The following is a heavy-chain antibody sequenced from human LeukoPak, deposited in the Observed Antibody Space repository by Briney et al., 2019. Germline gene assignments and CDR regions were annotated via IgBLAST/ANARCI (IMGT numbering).Heavy chain of an antibody. V-gene: IGHV3-74*01. J-gene: IGHJ4*02. CDR1: GFTFSSYG. CDR3: ARASVVPAAIWSL. D-gene: IGHD2-2*01. Sequence: PGGSLRLSCAASGFTFSSYGMHWVRQAPGKGLVWVSRINSDGSSTSYADSVKGRFTISRDNAKNTLYLQMNSLRAEDTAVYYCARASVVPAAIWSLWGQGTLVTVSS. CDR2: INSDGSST.